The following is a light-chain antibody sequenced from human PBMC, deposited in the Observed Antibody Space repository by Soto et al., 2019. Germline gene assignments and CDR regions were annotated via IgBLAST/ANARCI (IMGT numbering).Light chain of an antibody. CDR1: QSVTSN. CDR3: QQYNNWPPYT. V-gene: IGKV3-15*01. Sequence: EIVMTQSPATLSVSPGERATLSCRASQSVTSNLAWYQQKPGQAPRLLIYGASTRATGIPARFSGSGSGTEFTLTISSLQSEDFAVYYWQQYNNWPPYTSGQGTKLEIK. CDR2: GAS. J-gene: IGKJ2*01.